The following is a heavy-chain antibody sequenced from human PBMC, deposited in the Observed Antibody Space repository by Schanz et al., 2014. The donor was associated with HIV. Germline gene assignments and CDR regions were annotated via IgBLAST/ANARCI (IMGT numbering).Heavy chain of an antibody. D-gene: IGHD3-9*01. V-gene: IGHV1-46*01. CDR1: GYTFTGYF. CDR3: ARVVYDTQTGSYNGGWYYFDN. J-gene: IGHJ2*01. Sequence: QVQLVQSGAEMKKPGASVKVSCKTSGYTFTGYFMHWVRQAPGQGLEWMGGIIPKHGTSTSAQRFKGRVAIAADTSTSTIYLELSSLRSEDTAVYYCARVVYDTQTGSYNGGWYYFDNWGRGTLVAVSS. CDR2: IIPKHGTS.